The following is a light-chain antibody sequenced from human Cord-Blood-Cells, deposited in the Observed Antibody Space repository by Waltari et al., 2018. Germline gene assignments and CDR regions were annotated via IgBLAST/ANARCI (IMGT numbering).Light chain of an antibody. J-gene: IGLJ1*01. Sequence: QSALTQPASVSGSPGQSITISCTGTSSDVGSYNLVSWYQRHPGKAPKLMIYEGSKRPAGFSNRFSGSKSGNTASLTISGLQAEDEADYYCCSYAGSSTYVFGTGTKVTVL. CDR1: SSDVGSYNL. CDR2: EGS. CDR3: CSYAGSSTYV. V-gene: IGLV2-23*01.